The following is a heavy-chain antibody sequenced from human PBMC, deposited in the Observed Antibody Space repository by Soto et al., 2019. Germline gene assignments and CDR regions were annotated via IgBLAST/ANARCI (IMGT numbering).Heavy chain of an antibody. V-gene: IGHV1-69*13. CDR1: GGTFSSYA. Sequence: SVKVSCKASGGTFSSYAISWVRQAPGQGLEWMGGIIPIFGTANYAQKFQGRVTITADESTSTAYMELHSLTSDDTALYYCARDRTDSGYYTNWLDPWGQGTQVTVSS. CDR2: IIPIFGTA. CDR3: ARDRTDSGYYTNWLDP. D-gene: IGHD3-22*01. J-gene: IGHJ5*02.